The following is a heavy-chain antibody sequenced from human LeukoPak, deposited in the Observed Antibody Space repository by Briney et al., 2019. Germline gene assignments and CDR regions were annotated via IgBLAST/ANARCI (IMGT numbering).Heavy chain of an antibody. CDR1: GYTFTNYG. CDR3: ARNIGAFDP. V-gene: IGHV1-69*13. CDR2: IIPIFGTA. D-gene: IGHD1-26*01. Sequence: SVKVSCKASGYTFTNYGISWVRQAPGQGLEWMGGIIPIFGTANYAQKFQGRVTITADESTSTAYMELSSLRSEDTAVYYCARNIGAFDPWGQGTLVTVSS. J-gene: IGHJ5*02.